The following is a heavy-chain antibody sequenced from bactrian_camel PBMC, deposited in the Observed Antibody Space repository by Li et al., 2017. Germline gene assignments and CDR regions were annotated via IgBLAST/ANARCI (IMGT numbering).Heavy chain of an antibody. V-gene: IGHV3S40*01. D-gene: IGHD1*01. J-gene: IGHJ6*01. CDR3: VAGGCHYAPLDRRSYDT. CDR2: ISTAGGST. CDR1: GFTFSYYA. Sequence: SGGGTVQPGGSLRLSCATSGFTFSYYAMSWVRQAPGKGLERVSGISTAGGSTYSADSVKGRFTISQDNAKNTVYLQMNSLKPEDTAMYYCVAGGCHYAPLDRRSYDTWGQGTQVTVS.